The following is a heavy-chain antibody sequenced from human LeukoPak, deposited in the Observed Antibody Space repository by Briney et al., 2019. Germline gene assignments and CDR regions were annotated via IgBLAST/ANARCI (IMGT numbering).Heavy chain of an antibody. Sequence: PSETLSLTCTVSGGSISSYYWSWIRQPPGKGLEWIGYIYYSGSTNYNPSLKSRVTISVDTSKNQFSLKLSSVTAADTAVYYCASLYYDSSGDVYYFGYWGQGTLVTVSS. V-gene: IGHV4-59*08. CDR1: GGSISSYY. D-gene: IGHD3-22*01. CDR3: ASLYYDSSGDVYYFGY. CDR2: IYYSGST. J-gene: IGHJ4*02.